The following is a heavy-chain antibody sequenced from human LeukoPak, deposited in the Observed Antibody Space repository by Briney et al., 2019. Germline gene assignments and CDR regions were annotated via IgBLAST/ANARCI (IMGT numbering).Heavy chain of an antibody. D-gene: IGHD3-16*01. CDR3: ARWGTRDSFDS. CDR2: ISDNGDIT. Sequence: QPGGSLRLSCAASGFTFSSYAMSWVRQAPGKGLEWVSGISDNGDITYYADSVKGRLTISRDNSKNTLYLQLNSLRAEDTAVYYCARWGTRDSFDSWGQGTMVTVSS. V-gene: IGHV3-23*01. J-gene: IGHJ3*02. CDR1: GFTFSSYA.